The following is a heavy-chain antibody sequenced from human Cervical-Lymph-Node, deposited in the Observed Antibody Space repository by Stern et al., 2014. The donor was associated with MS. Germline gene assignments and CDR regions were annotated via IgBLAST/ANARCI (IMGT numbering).Heavy chain of an antibody. CDR1: GYSFATYW. CDR2: IYPGDSDT. J-gene: IGHJ6*02. D-gene: IGHD5-18*01. Sequence: EVHLVESGAEVKKPGESLKISCKGSGYSFATYWIGWVRQMPGKGLEWMGIIYPGDSDTRYSPSFQGPVTISADKSISTAFLHWSSLKASDTAMYYCARPGDDTAKYGLDVWGQGTTVTVSS. V-gene: IGHV5-51*03. CDR3: ARPGDDTAKYGLDV.